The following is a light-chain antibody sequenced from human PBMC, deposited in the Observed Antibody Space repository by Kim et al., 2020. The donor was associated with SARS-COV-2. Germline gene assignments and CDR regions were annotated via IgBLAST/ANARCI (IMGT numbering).Light chain of an antibody. CDR3: QQFNNYPYT. V-gene: IGKV1D-13*01. J-gene: IGKJ2*01. CDR1: LGISSA. Sequence: AIQLTQSPSSLSASVGDRVTITCRASLGISSALAWYQQTPGKAPKLLIYDASNLESGVPSRFSGSGSGTDFTLTISSLQPEDFATYYCQQFNNYPYTFGQGTKLEI. CDR2: DAS.